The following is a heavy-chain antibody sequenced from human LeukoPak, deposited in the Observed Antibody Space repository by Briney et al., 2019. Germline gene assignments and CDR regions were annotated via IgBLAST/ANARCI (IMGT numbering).Heavy chain of an antibody. CDR3: ARDRGSSGSYSWFDP. CDR1: GGSISSGDYY. V-gene: IGHV4-61*08. Sequence: SETLSLTCTVSGGSISSGDYYWSWIRQPPGKGLEWIGYIYYSGSTNYNPSLKSRVTISVDTSKNQFSLKLSSVTAADTAVYYCARDRGSSGSYSWFDPWGQGTLVTVSS. J-gene: IGHJ5*02. CDR2: IYYSGST. D-gene: IGHD1-26*01.